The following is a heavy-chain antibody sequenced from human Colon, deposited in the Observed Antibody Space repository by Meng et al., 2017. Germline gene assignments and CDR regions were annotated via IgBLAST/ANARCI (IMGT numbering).Heavy chain of an antibody. CDR3: TKYRGSWNGFDI. V-gene: IGHV3-73*01. CDR1: GFTFSDST. CDR2: IKRKGENYAT. J-gene: IGHJ3*02. D-gene: IGHD6-13*01. Sequence: GESLKISCAASGFTFSDSTMHWVRQASGKGLEWVGRIKRKGENYATAYAASVKGRVTISRDDSKNTAYLQMNSLKTEDTAVYYCTKYRGSWNGFDIWGQGTMVTV.